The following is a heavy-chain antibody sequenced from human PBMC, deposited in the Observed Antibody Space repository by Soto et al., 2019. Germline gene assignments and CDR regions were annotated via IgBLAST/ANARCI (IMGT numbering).Heavy chain of an antibody. V-gene: IGHV3-30*18. CDR2: ISYDGSNK. J-gene: IGHJ4*02. Sequence: GSLRLSCAASGFTFSSYGMHWVRQAPGKGLEWVAVISYDGSNKYYADSVKGRFTISRDNSKNTLYLQMNSLRAEDTAVYYCAKDRQTIFSDFDYWGQGTLVTVSS. CDR3: AKDRQTIFSDFDY. CDR1: GFTFSSYG. D-gene: IGHD3-3*01.